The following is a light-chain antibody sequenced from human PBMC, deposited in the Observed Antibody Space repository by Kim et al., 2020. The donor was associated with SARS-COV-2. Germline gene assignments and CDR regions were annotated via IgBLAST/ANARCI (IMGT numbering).Light chain of an antibody. Sequence: SVSQGERATLSCRASQSVSSNFAWYQQKPGQAPRLLIYGASTRATGIPARFSGSGSGTEFTLTISSLQSEDFAVYYCQQYSNWPRTFGQGTKLEI. CDR1: QSVSSN. V-gene: IGKV3-15*01. J-gene: IGKJ2*01. CDR2: GAS. CDR3: QQYSNWPRT.